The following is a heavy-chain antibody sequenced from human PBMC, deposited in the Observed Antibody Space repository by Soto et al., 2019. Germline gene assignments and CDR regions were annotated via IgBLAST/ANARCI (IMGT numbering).Heavy chain of an antibody. CDR2: IYYSGST. CDR1: GGSLSTCD. V-gene: IGHV4-59*08. CDR3: ARRCEYCSGASFGY. J-gene: IGHJ4*02. D-gene: IGHD2-15*01. Sequence: SQTLPLSYTVSGGSLSTCDWRVSRQFLGKGLEWIGYIYYSGSTNYNPSLKSRVSISVDTSKNQFSLKLSSVTAADTAVYYCARRCEYCSGASFGYWGQGPLVTVS.